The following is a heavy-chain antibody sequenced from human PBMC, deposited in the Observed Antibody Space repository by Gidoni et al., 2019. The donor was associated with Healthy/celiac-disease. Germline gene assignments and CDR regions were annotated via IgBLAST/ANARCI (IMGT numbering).Heavy chain of an antibody. CDR3: ARDQSSGYFRFDY. Sequence: QVQLQESGPGLVQPSQPLSLTCTVSAGSISSGGYDWSWIRQHPRKGLELIGSIYYSGSTYYNPSLKSRVTISVDTSKNQFSLKMSSVTAADTAVYYCARDQSSGYFRFDYWGQGTLVTVSS. V-gene: IGHV4-31*03. J-gene: IGHJ4*02. CDR2: IYYSGST. CDR1: AGSISSGGYD. D-gene: IGHD3-22*01.